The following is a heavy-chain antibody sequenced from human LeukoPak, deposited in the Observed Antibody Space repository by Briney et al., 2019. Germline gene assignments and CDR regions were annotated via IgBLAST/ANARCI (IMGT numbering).Heavy chain of an antibody. V-gene: IGHV3-7*03. CDR1: GFTFSSYW. CDR3: TYYYDRSGYYGFDY. J-gene: IGHJ4*02. Sequence: GGSLRLSCAASGFTFSSYWMSWVRQAPGKGLEWVANIKQDGSEKYYVDSVKGRFTISRDNSKNTLYLQMNSLRAEDTAVYYCTYYYDRSGYYGFDYWGQGTLVTVSS. CDR2: IKQDGSEK. D-gene: IGHD3-22*01.